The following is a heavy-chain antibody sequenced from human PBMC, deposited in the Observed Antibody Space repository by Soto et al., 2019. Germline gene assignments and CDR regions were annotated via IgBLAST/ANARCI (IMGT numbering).Heavy chain of an antibody. CDR3: VRDGTKTLRDWFDP. CDR2: IYATGTT. J-gene: IGHJ5*02. Sequence: PSETLSLTCTVSGASISGFYWSWIRKSAGKGLEWIGRIYATGTTNYNPSLKSRVMMSVDTSKKQFSLKLRSVTAADTAVYYCVRDGTKTLRDWFDPWGQGISVTVSS. D-gene: IGHD1-1*01. V-gene: IGHV4-4*07. CDR1: GASISGFY.